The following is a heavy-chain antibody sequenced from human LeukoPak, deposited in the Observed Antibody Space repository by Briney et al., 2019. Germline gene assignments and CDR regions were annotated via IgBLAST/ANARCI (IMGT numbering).Heavy chain of an antibody. V-gene: IGHV3-23*01. J-gene: IGHJ4*02. CDR1: GFTFSSYG. D-gene: IGHD4-17*01. CDR3: ARAGHPTVTTYFDY. CDR2: ISGSGGST. Sequence: GGSLRLSCAASGFTFSSYGMSWVRQAPGKGLEWVSAISGSGGSTYYADSVKGRFTISRDNSKNTLYLQMGSLRAEDMAVYYCARAGHPTVTTYFDYWGQGTLVTVSS.